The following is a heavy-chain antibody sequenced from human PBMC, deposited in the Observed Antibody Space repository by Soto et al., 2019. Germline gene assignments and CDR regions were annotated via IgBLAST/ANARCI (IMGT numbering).Heavy chain of an antibody. CDR1: GFTFSTYG. D-gene: IGHD4-17*01. Sequence: QVQLVESGGGEVQPGRSLTLSCAASGFTFSTYGMRWVRQTPGKGLEWVAVISYDGTNKFYSDSVKGRFNISRDNFKNTLTLQMNSLRADDTAVYSCAKDLQSYGDYDYYCYGMDVWGLGTRVTVSS. J-gene: IGHJ6*02. CDR2: ISYDGTNK. CDR3: AKDLQSYGDYDYYCYGMDV. V-gene: IGHV3-30*18.